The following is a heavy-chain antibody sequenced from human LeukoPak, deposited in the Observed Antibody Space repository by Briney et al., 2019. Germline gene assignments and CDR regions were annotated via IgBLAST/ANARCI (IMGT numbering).Heavy chain of an antibody. Sequence: SETLSLTCTVSGGSITSDYWSWIRQPAGKGLEWIGYIYYSGSTNYNPSLKSRVTISLDTSKDQFSLKLTSVTAADTAVYYCARVRYSYFYMDVWGKGTTVTVSS. J-gene: IGHJ6*03. CDR1: GGSITSDY. CDR2: IYYSGST. V-gene: IGHV4-59*01. CDR3: ARVRYSYFYMDV.